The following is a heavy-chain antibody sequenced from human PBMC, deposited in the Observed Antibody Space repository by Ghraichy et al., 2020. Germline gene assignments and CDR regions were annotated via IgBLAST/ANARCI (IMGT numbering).Heavy chain of an antibody. Sequence: GGSLRLSCAASGFTFSSYSMNWVRQAPGKGLEWVSSISSSSSYIYYADSVKGRFTISRDNAKNSLYLQMNSLRAEDTAVYYCARDQGGPVVTPFDYWGQGTLVTVSS. CDR3: ARDQGGPVVTPFDY. D-gene: IGHD4-23*01. CDR2: ISSSSSYI. CDR1: GFTFSSYS. V-gene: IGHV3-21*01. J-gene: IGHJ4*02.